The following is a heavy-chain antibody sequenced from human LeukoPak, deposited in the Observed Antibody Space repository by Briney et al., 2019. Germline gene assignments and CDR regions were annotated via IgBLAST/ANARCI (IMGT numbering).Heavy chain of an antibody. V-gene: IGHV2-70*01. J-gene: IGHJ3*02. CDR3: ARILCSSWHPPDAFEI. CDR2: IDWDDDK. D-gene: IGHD6-13*01. Sequence: SGPALVNPTQTLTLTCTFSGFSLNTSAMCVSWIRQPPGKALEWLALIDWDDDKYYSTSLKTRLTISKDTSKNQVVLTMTNMDPVDTGTYYCARILCSSWHPPDAFEIWGQGTTVTVSS. CDR1: GFSLNTSAMC.